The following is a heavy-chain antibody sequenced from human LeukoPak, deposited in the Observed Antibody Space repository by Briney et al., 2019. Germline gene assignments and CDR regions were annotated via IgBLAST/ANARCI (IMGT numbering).Heavy chain of an antibody. CDR3: AKAGCSSTTCYPPKNFDY. CDR2: ISGSGGST. D-gene: IGHD2-2*01. J-gene: IGHJ4*02. CDR1: GFTFSSHA. V-gene: IGHV3-23*01. Sequence: QPGGSLRLSCAASGFTFSSHAMSWVRQAPGKGLEWVSGISGSGGSTYYADSVKGRFTISRDNSKNTLYLQMNSLRAEDTAVYYCAKAGCSSTTCYPPKNFDYWGQGTLVTVSS.